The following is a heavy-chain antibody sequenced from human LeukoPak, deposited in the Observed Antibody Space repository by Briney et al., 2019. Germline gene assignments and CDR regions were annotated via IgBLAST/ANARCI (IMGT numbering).Heavy chain of an antibody. J-gene: IGHJ6*02. V-gene: IGHV3-30*18. Sequence: TGGSLRLSCAASGFTFSAYGMHWVRQAPGKGLEWLTFISYDGSNKYSADSVKGRFSISRDNSKNTLYLQMNSLRAEDTAVYYCAKDSSSSNHFYGMDVWGQGTTVTVSS. CDR3: AKDSSSSNHFYGMDV. CDR1: GFTFSAYG. CDR2: ISYDGSNK. D-gene: IGHD6-6*01.